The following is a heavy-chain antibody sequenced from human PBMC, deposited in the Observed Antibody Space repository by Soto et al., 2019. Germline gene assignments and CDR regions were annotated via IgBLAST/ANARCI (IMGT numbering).Heavy chain of an antibody. Sequence: GGSLRLSCAASDFTLINAWMNWGLQTPWKGLEWVGRIKSAIEAGATDYAAPVKDRFTISRDDSENTLYLQMKSLKTEDTAVYYCTSAPISMVREVISPLEDWGQGTLVTVSS. V-gene: IGHV3-15*07. CDR2: IKSAIEAGAT. CDR1: DFTLINAW. J-gene: IGHJ4*02. D-gene: IGHD3-10*01. CDR3: TSAPISMVREVISPLED.